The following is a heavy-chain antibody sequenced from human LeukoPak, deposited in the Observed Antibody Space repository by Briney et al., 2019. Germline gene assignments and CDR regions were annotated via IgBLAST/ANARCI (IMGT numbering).Heavy chain of an antibody. V-gene: IGHV4-34*01. CDR1: GGSFSGYY. CDR3: ARGPYIAAEKSYFDY. Sequence: SETLSLTCAVFGGSFSGYYRSWIRQPPGEGLEWIGEINHSGSTTYNPSLKSRVTISADTSKNQFSLKLNSVTAADTAVYYCARGPYIAAEKSYFDYWGQGTLVTVSS. CDR2: INHSGST. D-gene: IGHD6-13*01. J-gene: IGHJ4*02.